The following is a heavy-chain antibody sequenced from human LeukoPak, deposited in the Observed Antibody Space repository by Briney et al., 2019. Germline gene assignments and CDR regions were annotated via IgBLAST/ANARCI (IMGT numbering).Heavy chain of an antibody. D-gene: IGHD6-13*01. J-gene: IGHJ6*02. V-gene: IGHV3-30*18. CDR2: ISYDGSNK. CDR1: GFTFSSYG. Sequence: GRSLRLSCAASGFTFSSYGMHWVRQAPGKGLEWVAVISYDGSNKYYADSVKGRFTISRDNSKNTLYLQMNSLRAEDTAVYYCANSFQKSLVRYYYYGMDVWGQGTTVTVSS. CDR3: ANSFQKSLVRYYYYGMDV.